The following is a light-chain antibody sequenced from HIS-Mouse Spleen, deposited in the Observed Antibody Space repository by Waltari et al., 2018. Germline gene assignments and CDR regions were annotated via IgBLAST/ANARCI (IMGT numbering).Light chain of an antibody. Sequence: QSVLTQPPSASGTPGQRVTISCSGSSSNIGSNYVYWYQPPPGTAPKLLISSNNQRPSGVPDRFSGSKSGTSASLAISGLRSEDGADYYWAAWDDSLSGLYVFGTGTKVTVL. CDR2: SNN. V-gene: IGLV1-47*02. J-gene: IGLJ1*01. CDR1: SSNIGSNY. CDR3: AAWDDSLSGLYV.